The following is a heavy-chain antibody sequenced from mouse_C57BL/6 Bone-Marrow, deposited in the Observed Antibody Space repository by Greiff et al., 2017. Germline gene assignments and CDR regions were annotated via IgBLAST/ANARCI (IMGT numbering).Heavy chain of an antibody. CDR1: GYTFTSYW. CDR3: ARTGYFDV. CDR2: IHPNSGST. V-gene: IGHV1-64*01. Sequence: QVQLKQPGAEPVKPGASVKLSCKASGYTFTSYWMHWVKQRPGQGLEWIGMIHPNSGSTNYNEKFKNKATLTVDKSSSTAYMQLSSLTSEDAAVYYCARTGYFDVWGKGTTVTVSS. J-gene: IGHJ1*03.